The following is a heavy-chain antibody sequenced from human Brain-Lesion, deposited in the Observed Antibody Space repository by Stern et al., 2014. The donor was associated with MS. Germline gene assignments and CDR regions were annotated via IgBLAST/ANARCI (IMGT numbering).Heavy chain of an antibody. CDR2: IFNSGST. CDR1: GGSISSGGYY. V-gene: IGHV4-61*02. Sequence: QVQLVQSGPGLVKPSQTLSLSCTVSGGSISSGGYYWSWIRQPAGKGLEWIGRIFNSGSTNYNPPLKSRVTISIDTSKNQFSLRLNPMTAADTAVYFCARGRVVPGFQYYATDVWGQGTTVIVSS. J-gene: IGHJ6*02. CDR3: ARGRVVPGFQYYATDV. D-gene: IGHD2-2*01.